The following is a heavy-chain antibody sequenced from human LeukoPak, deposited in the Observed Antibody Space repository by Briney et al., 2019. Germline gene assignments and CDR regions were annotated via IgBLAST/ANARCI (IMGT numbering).Heavy chain of an antibody. J-gene: IGHJ3*02. Sequence: GGSLRLSCAAPGFTFSTFAMNWVRQAPGKGLEWVGRIKTRTEGGTAEHTAPVKGRFTISRDDSKNTLYLQMNSLKTEDTALYYCTTGVAYDILTGYFNVGAFDIWGQGTMVTVSS. CDR2: IKTRTEGGTA. CDR1: GFTFSTFA. CDR3: TTGVAYDILTGYFNVGAFDI. D-gene: IGHD3-9*01. V-gene: IGHV3-15*01.